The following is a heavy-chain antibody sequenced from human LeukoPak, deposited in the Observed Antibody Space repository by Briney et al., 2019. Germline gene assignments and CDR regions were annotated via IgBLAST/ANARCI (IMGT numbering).Heavy chain of an antibody. V-gene: IGHV4-61*01. D-gene: IGHD1-26*01. J-gene: IGHJ4*02. CDR2: IHYSGST. CDR1: GGSVNSDSYH. CDR3: ARDAGDYFDY. Sequence: SETLSLTCTVSGGSVNSDSYHWSWIRQPPGKGLEWIGYIHYSGSTIQKPSLKSRVTISVDTSRNQFSLKLTAVTAADTAVYYCARDAGDYFDYWGQGTLVTVSS.